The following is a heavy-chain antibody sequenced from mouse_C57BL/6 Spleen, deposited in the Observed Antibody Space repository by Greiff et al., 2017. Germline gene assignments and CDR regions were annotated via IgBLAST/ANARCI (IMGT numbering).Heavy chain of an antibody. CDR1: GYTFTSYW. CDR3: ARPIYYGNPWFAY. V-gene: IGHV1-69*01. J-gene: IGHJ3*01. D-gene: IGHD2-1*01. CDR2: IDPSDSYT. Sequence: QVQLQQPGAELVMPGASVKLSCKASGYTFTSYWMHWVKQRPGQGLEWIGEIDPSDSYTNYNQKFKGKSTLTVDKSSSTAYMQLSSLTSEYSAVYYVARPIYYGNPWFAYWGQGTLVTVSA.